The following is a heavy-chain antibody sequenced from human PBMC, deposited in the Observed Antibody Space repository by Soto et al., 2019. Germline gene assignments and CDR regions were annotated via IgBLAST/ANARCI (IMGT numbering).Heavy chain of an antibody. D-gene: IGHD3-3*01. V-gene: IGHV3-23*01. J-gene: IGHJ4*02. Sequence: AGSLRLSSASSGFTFSSYAMSRVRQAPGKGLKWVSANSGSGGSTYYADTEKGRFTISRDKSKNTLYMQMNSLRVEDTAVYYCAKARAQYYDFWSGYPVDYWGQGT. CDR3: AKARAQYYDFWSGYPVDY. CDR1: GFTFSSYA. CDR2: NSGSGGST.